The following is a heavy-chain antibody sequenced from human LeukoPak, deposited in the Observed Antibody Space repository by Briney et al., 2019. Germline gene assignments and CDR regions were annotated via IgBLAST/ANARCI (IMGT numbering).Heavy chain of an antibody. D-gene: IGHD6-19*01. CDR2: ISYDESNK. Sequence: GGSLRLSCAASGFTFSSYGMHWVRQAPGKGLEWVAVISYDESNKYYADSVTGRFTISRDNSKNTLYLQMNSLRAEDTAVYYCAKDGRAGWTHPYYFDYWGQGTLVTVSS. J-gene: IGHJ4*02. CDR3: AKDGRAGWTHPYYFDY. V-gene: IGHV3-30*18. CDR1: GFTFSSYG.